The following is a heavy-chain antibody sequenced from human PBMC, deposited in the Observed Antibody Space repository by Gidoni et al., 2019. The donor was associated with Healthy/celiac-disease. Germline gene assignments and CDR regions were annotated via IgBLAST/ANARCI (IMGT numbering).Heavy chain of an antibody. CDR2: ISGIGGST. CDR3: ANRTTHY. J-gene: IGHJ4*02. D-gene: IGHD1-1*01. V-gene: IGHV3-23*01. CDR1: GFSFGSYA. Sequence: EVQLLEPAGGWVQHEGSLRLSWAASGFSFGSYAMSWVRPAPGQGLGWVSAISGIGGSTDYADAVEGRFSISRVNSKNALYLHMNSLGAEYTAVYYCANRTTHYWGQGTLVTVSS.